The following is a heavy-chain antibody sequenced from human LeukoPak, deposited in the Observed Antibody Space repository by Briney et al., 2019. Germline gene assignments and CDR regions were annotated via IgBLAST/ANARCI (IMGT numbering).Heavy chain of an antibody. V-gene: IGHV4-59*01. J-gene: IGHJ6*03. D-gene: IGHD4-17*01. CDR2: IYYSGST. CDR1: GGSISSYY. Sequence: SETLSLTCTVSGGSISSYYWSWIRQPPGKGLEWIGYIYYSGSTNYNPSLKSRVTISVDTSKNQFSLKLSSVTAADTAVYYCAKVGYGDHLEFDYYYMDVWGKGTTVTISS. CDR3: AKVGYGDHLEFDYYYMDV.